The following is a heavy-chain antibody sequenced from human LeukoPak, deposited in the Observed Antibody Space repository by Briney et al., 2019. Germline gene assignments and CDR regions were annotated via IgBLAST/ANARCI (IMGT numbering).Heavy chain of an antibody. CDR2: IYYSGST. CDR3: ARSPADYYDSSGYYPTLIAY. J-gene: IGHJ4*02. Sequence: SETLSLTCTVSGASISSSSYYWGWIRQPPGKGLGWIGSIYYSGSTYYHPSNKSSVTISVGTSKNQSCLKLSSVTATEPAMYYCARSPADYYDSSGYYPTLIAYWGQGTLVTVSS. V-gene: IGHV4-39*07. CDR1: GASISSSSYY. D-gene: IGHD3-22*01.